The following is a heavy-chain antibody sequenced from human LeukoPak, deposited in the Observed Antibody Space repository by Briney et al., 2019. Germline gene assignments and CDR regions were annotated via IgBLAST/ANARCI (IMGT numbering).Heavy chain of an antibody. J-gene: IGHJ4*02. Sequence: GGSLRLSGVASGFTLSSSWMSWVRQAPGKGLEWVASIKQDGSEKYYVDSVRGRFTISRDNTMNSLYLQMSSLRAEDTAVYYCATDRGWRTSGYYLYYFEYWGQGTLVTYSS. D-gene: IGHD3-3*01. CDR3: ATDRGWRTSGYYLYYFEY. CDR2: IKQDGSEK. CDR1: GFTLSSSW. V-gene: IGHV3-7*01.